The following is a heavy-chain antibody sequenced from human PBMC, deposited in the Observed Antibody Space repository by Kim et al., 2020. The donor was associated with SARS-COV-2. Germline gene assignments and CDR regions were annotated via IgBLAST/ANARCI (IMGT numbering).Heavy chain of an antibody. Sequence: GGSLRLSCAASGFTFSNAWMSWVRQAPGKGLEWVGRIKSKTDGGTTDYAAPVKGRFTISRDDSKNTLYLQMNSLKTEDTAVYYCTADSSGYYYEGAFDIWGQGTMVTVSS. CDR2: IKSKTDGGTT. J-gene: IGHJ3*02. V-gene: IGHV3-15*01. CDR3: TADSSGYYYEGAFDI. D-gene: IGHD3-22*01. CDR1: GFTFSNAW.